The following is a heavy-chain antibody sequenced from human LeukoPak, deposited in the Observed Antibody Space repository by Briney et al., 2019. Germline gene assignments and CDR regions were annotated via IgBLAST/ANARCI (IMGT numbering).Heavy chain of an antibody. CDR3: ARVTGYSYAFDY. CDR2: IYYSGST. D-gene: IGHD5-18*01. J-gene: IGHJ4*02. V-gene: IGHV4-59*01. CDR1: GGSISSYY. Sequence: SETLSLTCTVSGGSISSYYWSWIRQPPGKGLEWIGYIYYSGSTNYNPSLKSRVTISVDTSKNQFSLKLSSVTAADTAVYYCARVTGYSYAFDYWGQGTLVTVSS.